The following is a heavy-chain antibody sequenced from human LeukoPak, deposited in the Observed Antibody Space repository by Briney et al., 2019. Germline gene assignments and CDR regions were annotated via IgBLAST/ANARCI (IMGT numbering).Heavy chain of an antibody. J-gene: IGHJ4*02. CDR1: GGSISSYY. D-gene: IGHD6-19*01. CDR3: ASRAVAGFSDY. Sequence: SETLSLTCTVSGGSISSYYWSWIRQPPGKGLEWIGYIYYSGSTNYNPSLKSRVTISVDTSKNQFSLKLSSVTAAGTAVYYCASRAVAGFSDYWGQGTLVTVSS. CDR2: IYYSGST. V-gene: IGHV4-59*01.